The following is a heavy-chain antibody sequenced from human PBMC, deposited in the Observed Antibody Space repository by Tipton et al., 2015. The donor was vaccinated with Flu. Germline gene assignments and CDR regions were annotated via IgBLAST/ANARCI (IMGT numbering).Heavy chain of an antibody. D-gene: IGHD2-15*01. J-gene: IGHJ3*02. CDR1: GGSINSGGYY. Sequence: TLSLTCTVSGGSINSGGYYWSWIRQPAGKGLEWIGRIYASGSTNYNPSLKSRVTISVDTSKNQFSLQLNSVTAADTAVYYCARDRYSPSMCNDIWGQGTVVVVSS. CDR3: ARDRYSPSMCNDI. V-gene: IGHV4-61*02. CDR2: IYASGST.